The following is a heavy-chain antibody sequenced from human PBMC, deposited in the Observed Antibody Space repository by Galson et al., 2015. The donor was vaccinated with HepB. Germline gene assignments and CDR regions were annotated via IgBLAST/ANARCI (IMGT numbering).Heavy chain of an antibody. Sequence: SLRLSCAASGFTFSSYSMNWVRQAPGKGLEWVSYISSGSSTIFYADSVKGRFTVSRDNAENSLYLQMNSLRDEDTAVYYCARVGNGYNGFGYWGQGTLVTVSS. V-gene: IGHV3-48*02. CDR3: ARVGNGYNGFGY. D-gene: IGHD5-24*01. J-gene: IGHJ4*02. CDR1: GFTFSSYS. CDR2: ISSGSSTI.